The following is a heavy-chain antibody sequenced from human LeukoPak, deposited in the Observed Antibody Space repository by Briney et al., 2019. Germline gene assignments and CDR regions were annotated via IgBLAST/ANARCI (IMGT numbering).Heavy chain of an antibody. D-gene: IGHD4-23*01. CDR2: IYSGGST. Sequence: GGSLRLSCAASGFTVSSNYMSWVRQAPGKGLEWVSVIYSGGSTYYADSVKGRFTISRDNSKNTLYLQMNSLRAEDTAVYYCAKGGSTVVTPKGHYYYYYMDVWGKGTTVTVSS. CDR1: GFTVSSNY. CDR3: AKGGSTVVTPKGHYYYYYMDV. J-gene: IGHJ6*03. V-gene: IGHV3-53*01.